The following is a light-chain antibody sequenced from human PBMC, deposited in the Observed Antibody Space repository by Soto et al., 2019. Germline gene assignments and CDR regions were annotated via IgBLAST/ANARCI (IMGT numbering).Light chain of an antibody. J-gene: IGKJ2*01. CDR1: QSISSY. CDR2: AAS. CDR3: LQSYSTPST. V-gene: IGKV1-39*01. Sequence: DIQMTQSTSPLSASVGDRVTITCRASQSISSYLNWYQQKPGKAPKLLAYAASTLQSGVPSRFSASGSGTDFTLTISSLQPEDFATYYCLQSYSTPSTFGQGNKLDMK.